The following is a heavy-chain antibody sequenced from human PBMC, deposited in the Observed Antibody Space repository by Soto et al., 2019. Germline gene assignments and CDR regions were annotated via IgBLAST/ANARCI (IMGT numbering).Heavy chain of an antibody. D-gene: IGHD3-22*01. CDR3: ARVLEYYYDSSVPYAFDI. CDR2: MNPNSGNT. Sequence: ASVKVSCKASGYTFTSYDINWVRQATGQGLEWMGWMNPNSGNTGYAQKFQGRVTMTRNTSISTAYMELSSLRSEDTAVYYCARVLEYYYDSSVPYAFDIWGQGTMVT. CDR1: GYTFTSYD. J-gene: IGHJ3*02. V-gene: IGHV1-8*01.